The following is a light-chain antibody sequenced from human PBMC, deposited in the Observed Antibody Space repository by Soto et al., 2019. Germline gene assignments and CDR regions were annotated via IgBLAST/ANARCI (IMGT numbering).Light chain of an antibody. CDR1: QTVGNS. CDR3: QQYNHWPPIT. CDR2: SAS. J-gene: IGKJ5*01. V-gene: IGKV3-15*01. Sequence: EIVFTQSPATLSLSPGERATLSCRASQTVGNSLAWYQQKPGQAPSLLLHSASTRATGVPVRFSGSGFGTEFTLTISSLQSEDSAIYYCQQYNHWPPITFGPGTRLEIK.